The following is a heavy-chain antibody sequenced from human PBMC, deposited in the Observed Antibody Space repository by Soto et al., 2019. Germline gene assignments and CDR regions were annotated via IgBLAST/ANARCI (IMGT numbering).Heavy chain of an antibody. CDR2: INGRSNYV. J-gene: IGHJ4*02. V-gene: IGHV3-21*01. CDR1: GFTFSTYT. CDR3: AREDGVVGSSSAFDH. Sequence: GGSLRLSCVFSGFTFSTYTMNWVRQAPGKGLEWVSSINGRSNYVYYADSVKGRFTISRDNAKNSLYLQMNRLRAEDTAIYYCAREDGVVGSSSAFDHWGLGTLVTVSS. D-gene: IGHD1-26*01.